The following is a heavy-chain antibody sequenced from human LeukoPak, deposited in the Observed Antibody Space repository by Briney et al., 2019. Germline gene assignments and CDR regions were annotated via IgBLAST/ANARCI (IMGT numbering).Heavy chain of an antibody. CDR1: GFTFTSYW. CDR3: ARDATRGGDNDY. V-gene: IGHV3-7*01. J-gene: IGHJ4*02. D-gene: IGHD2-21*02. CDR2: INEDGSYK. Sequence: PGGSLRLSCAVSGFTFTSYWISWARQAPGKGLEWVANINEDGSYKFHADSVKGRLTISRDNSKNSLYLQMSSLRADDTAVYYCARDATRGGDNDYWGQGTRVIVSS.